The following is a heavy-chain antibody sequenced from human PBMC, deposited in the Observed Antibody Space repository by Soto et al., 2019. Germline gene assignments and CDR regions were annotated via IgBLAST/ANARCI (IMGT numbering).Heavy chain of an antibody. J-gene: IGHJ4*02. Sequence: EVKLLESGGGLIPPGASARLSCITSGFIFDNYAMSWVRQNPGRGLEWVAAISGSGHATYYTQSVQGRFIISRDKSKKTVFLQMNNLRAEDTAVYYCAKGRYFDSSGGCANYWGLGTLVTVSS. CDR2: ISGSGHAT. CDR3: AKGRYFDSSGGCANY. CDR1: GFIFDNYA. D-gene: IGHD3-22*01. V-gene: IGHV3-23*01.